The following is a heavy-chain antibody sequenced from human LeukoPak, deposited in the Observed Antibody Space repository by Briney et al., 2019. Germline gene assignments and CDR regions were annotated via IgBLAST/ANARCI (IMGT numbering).Heavy chain of an antibody. CDR1: GGSISSGDYY. CDR3: ARVESRSTPAFDY. Sequence: QTLSLTCTVSGGSISSGDYYWSWIRQPPGRGLEWLGYIYYSGSTYYNPSLKSRVTISVDTSKNQFSLKLSSVTAADTAVYYCARVESRSTPAFDYWGQGTLVTVSS. V-gene: IGHV4-30-4*01. D-gene: IGHD5-24*01. J-gene: IGHJ4*02. CDR2: IYYSGST.